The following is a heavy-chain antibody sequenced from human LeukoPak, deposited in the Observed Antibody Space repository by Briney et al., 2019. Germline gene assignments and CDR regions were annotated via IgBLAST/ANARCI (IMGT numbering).Heavy chain of an antibody. CDR2: IYHSGST. V-gene: IGHV4-4*02. CDR3: ARKSSRYFDWLLLVY. J-gene: IGHJ4*02. CDR1: GGSISSSNW. D-gene: IGHD3-9*01. Sequence: SGTLSLTCAVSGGSISSSNWWSWVRQPPGKGLEWIGEIYHSGSTNYNPSLKSRVTISVDKSKNQFSLKLSSVTAADTAVYYCARKSSRYFDWLLLVYWGQGTLVTVSS.